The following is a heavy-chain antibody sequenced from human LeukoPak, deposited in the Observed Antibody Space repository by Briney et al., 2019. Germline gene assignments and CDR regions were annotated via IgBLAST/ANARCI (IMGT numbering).Heavy chain of an antibody. CDR1: GGSFSGYY. D-gene: IGHD3-22*01. CDR2: INHSGST. V-gene: IGHV4-34*01. CDR3: ARTDYDSMFDY. Sequence: SETLSLTCAVYGGSFSGYYWSWIRQPPGKGLEWIGEINHSGSTNYNPSLKSRVTISVDTSKNQFSLKLSSVTAADTAVYYCARTDYDSMFDYWGQGTLVTVSS. J-gene: IGHJ4*02.